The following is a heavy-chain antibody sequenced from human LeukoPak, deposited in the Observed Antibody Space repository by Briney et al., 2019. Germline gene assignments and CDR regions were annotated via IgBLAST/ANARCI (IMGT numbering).Heavy chain of an antibody. D-gene: IGHD2-21*01. CDR1: GGTFSSYT. CDR2: IIPILGIA. Sequence: ASVKVSCKASGGTFSSYTISWVRQAPGQGLEWMGRIIPILGIANYAQKFQGRVTITADKSTSTAYMELSSLRSEDTAVYYCAREYCGGDCYPYYYYMDVWGKGTTVTVSS. CDR3: AREYCGGDCYPYYYYMDV. V-gene: IGHV1-69*04. J-gene: IGHJ6*03.